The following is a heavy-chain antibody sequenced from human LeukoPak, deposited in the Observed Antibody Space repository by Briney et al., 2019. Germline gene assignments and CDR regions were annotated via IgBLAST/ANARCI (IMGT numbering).Heavy chain of an antibody. J-gene: IGHJ3*02. CDR1: GDSISTYY. CDR3: ARSRSGYSYDHAAFEI. Sequence: PSETLSLTCTVSGDSISTYYWSWIRQPPGKGLEWIAYIDYRGSTTYNPSLRSRVTISVDTSRNQFSLKLYSVTAADTAVHYCARSRSGYSYDHAAFEIWGQGTMVTVSS. V-gene: IGHV4-59*01. D-gene: IGHD5-18*01. CDR2: IDYRGST.